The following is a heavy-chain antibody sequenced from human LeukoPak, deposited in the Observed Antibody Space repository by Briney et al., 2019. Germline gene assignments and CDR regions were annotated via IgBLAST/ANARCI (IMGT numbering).Heavy chain of an antibody. CDR1: GFTFSSYA. D-gene: IGHD6-13*01. CDR2: ISGSGGST. Sequence: GGSLRLSCAASGFTFSSYAMSWVRQAPGKGLEWVSAISGSGGSTYYADSVKGRFTISRDNAKNSLYLQMNSLRAEDTAVYYCARDRAAAGTSAFDIWGQGTMVTVSS. CDR3: ARDRAAAGTSAFDI. J-gene: IGHJ3*02. V-gene: IGHV3-23*01.